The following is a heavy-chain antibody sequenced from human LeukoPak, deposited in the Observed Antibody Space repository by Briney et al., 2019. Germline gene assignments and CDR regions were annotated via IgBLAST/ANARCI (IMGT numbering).Heavy chain of an antibody. V-gene: IGHV3-64*01. D-gene: IGHD2-15*01. Sequence: GGSLRLSCTASGFTFSTYATHWGRQAPGKGLEYVSGISGNGRSTFYASSVKGRFTVSRDNSKDTLYLQMGSLRAEDMAVYYCTRDIGRLRGDAFDFWGQGTMVTVSS. CDR3: TRDIGRLRGDAFDF. CDR1: GFTFSTYA. CDR2: ISGNGRST. J-gene: IGHJ3*01.